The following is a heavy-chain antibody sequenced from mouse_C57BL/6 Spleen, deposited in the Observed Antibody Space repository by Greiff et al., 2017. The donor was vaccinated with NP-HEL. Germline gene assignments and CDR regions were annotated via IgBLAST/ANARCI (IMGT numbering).Heavy chain of an antibody. Sequence: VQLQQPGAELVKPGASVKLSCKASGYTFTSYWMHWVKQRPGQGLEWIGMIHPNSGSTNYNEKFKSKATLTVDKSSSTAYMQLSSLTSEDSAVYYCARFTTVVAGDYWGKGTTLTVSS. CDR1: GYTFTSYW. CDR3: ARFTTVVAGDY. CDR2: IHPNSGST. V-gene: IGHV1-64*01. J-gene: IGHJ2*01. D-gene: IGHD1-1*01.